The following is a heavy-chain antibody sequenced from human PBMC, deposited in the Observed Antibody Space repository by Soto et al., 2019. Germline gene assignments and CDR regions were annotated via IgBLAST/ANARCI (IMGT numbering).Heavy chain of an antibody. CDR2: IYYSGST. CDR3: ARLYSSSSKFGVNYYYYYYMEV. V-gene: IGHV4-31*03. J-gene: IGHJ6*03. CDR1: GGSISSGGYY. D-gene: IGHD6-6*01. Sequence: SETLSLTCTVSGGSISSGGYYWSRIRQHPGKGLEWIGYIYYSGSTYYNPSLKSRVTISVDTSKNQFSLKLSSVTAADTAVYYCARLYSSSSKFGVNYYYYYYMEVWGKGTTVTVSS.